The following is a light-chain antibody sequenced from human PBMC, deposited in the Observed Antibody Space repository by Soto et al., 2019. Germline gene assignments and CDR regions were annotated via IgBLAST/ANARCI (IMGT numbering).Light chain of an antibody. CDR3: ATWDDSRKGV. CDR1: SSNIESHT. V-gene: IGLV1-44*01. Sequence: QSALTQPPSASGTPGQRITISCSGSSSNIESHTVNWYQQVPGTAPKLLINTNNQRPSGVPDRFSGSKSGASASLAISGLQSEDAATYYCATWDDSRKGVFGTGTKFTVL. J-gene: IGLJ1*01. CDR2: TNN.